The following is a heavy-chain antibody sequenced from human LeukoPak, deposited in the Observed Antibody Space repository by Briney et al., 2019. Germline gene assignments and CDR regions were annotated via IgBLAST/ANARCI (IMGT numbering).Heavy chain of an antibody. V-gene: IGHV3-74*01. J-gene: IGHJ4*02. CDR1: GIAFRSSW. Sequence: GGSLRLSCAASGIAFRSSWMRWVRQAPGKGLVWVSRISSDGSNIIYADSVKGRFTISRDNAKNTLYLQMNSLRAEDTAVYYCARDQSVRGPTTVVLWGQGTLVTFSS. D-gene: IGHD1-26*01. CDR2: ISSDGSNI. CDR3: ARDQSVRGPTTVVL.